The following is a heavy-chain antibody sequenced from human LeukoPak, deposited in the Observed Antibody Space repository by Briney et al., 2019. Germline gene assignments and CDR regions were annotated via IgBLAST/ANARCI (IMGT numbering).Heavy chain of an antibody. J-gene: IGHJ3*02. D-gene: IGHD5-12*01. CDR2: ISSISSTI. CDR3: ARDRLRSIDAFDI. Sequence: SYISSISSTIYYADSVKGRFTISRDNAKNSLYLQMNSLRAEDTAVYYCARDRLRSIDAFDIWGQGTMVTVSS. V-gene: IGHV3-48*01.